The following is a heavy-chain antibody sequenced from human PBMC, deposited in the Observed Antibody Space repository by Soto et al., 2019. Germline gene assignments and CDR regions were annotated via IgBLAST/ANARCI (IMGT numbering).Heavy chain of an antibody. Sequence: SETLSLTCTVSGGSISSSSYYWGWIRQPPGKGLEWIGSIYYSGSTYYNPSLKSRVTISVDTSKNQFSLKLSSVTAADTAVYYCARHALVASDYYGMDVWGQGTTVTVSS. CDR3: ARHALVASDYYGMDV. CDR2: IYYSGST. D-gene: IGHD2-8*02. J-gene: IGHJ6*02. V-gene: IGHV4-39*01. CDR1: GGSISSSSYY.